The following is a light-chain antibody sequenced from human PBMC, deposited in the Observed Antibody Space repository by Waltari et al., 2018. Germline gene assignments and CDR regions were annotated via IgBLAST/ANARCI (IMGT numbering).Light chain of an antibody. V-gene: IGKV1-39*01. CDR2: AAS. CDR1: QSINNY. CDR3: QQSYNNPRA. J-gene: IGKJ1*01. Sequence: DIQMTQSPSSLSASVGDRVAITCRASQSINNYVNWYQQKPGQAPKLLIFAASTLQTGVPSRFSGSGSGTDFTLTISSLRPEDFATYYCQQSYNNPRAFGQGTKVEIK.